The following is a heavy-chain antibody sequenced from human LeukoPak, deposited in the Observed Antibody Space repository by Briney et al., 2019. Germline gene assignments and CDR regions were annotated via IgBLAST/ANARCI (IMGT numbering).Heavy chain of an antibody. V-gene: IGHV3-7*01. J-gene: IGHJ4*02. CDR2: IKQDGSEK. D-gene: IGHD4-17*01. Sequence: GGSLRLSCAASGFTFSSYWMSWVRQAPGKGLEWVANIKQDGSEKYYVDSVKGRFTISRDNSKNTLDLQMNSLRADDTAVYYCAKDGSYGDLDYWGQGTLVTVSS. CDR3: AKDGSYGDLDY. CDR1: GFTFSSYW.